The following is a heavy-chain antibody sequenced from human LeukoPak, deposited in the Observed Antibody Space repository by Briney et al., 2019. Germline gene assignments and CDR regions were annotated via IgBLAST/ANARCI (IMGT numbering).Heavy chain of an antibody. Sequence: PGGSLRLSCAASVFTFNNYAVGWVRQAPGKGLEWVSAISGGGVSTYYADSVKGRFTIYRDNSKTTLYLQMNSLRAEDTAVYYCAKNVNGGNWYYFDHWGQGTLVTVSS. CDR2: ISGGGVST. J-gene: IGHJ4*02. CDR3: AKNVNGGNWYYFDH. V-gene: IGHV3-23*01. CDR1: VFTFNNYA. D-gene: IGHD1-20*01.